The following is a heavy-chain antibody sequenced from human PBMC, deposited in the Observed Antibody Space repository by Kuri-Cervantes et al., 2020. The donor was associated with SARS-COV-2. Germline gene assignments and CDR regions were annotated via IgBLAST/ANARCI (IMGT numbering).Heavy chain of an antibody. CDR1: GGSISSGDYY. J-gene: IGHJ3*02. CDR2: IYYSGST. D-gene: IGHD3-3*01. V-gene: IGHV4-30-4*08. Sequence: LRLSCTVSGGSISSGDYYWSWIRQPPGKGLEWIGYIYYSGSTYYNPSLKSRVTISVDTSKNQFSLKLSSVTAADTAVYYCARSCPITIFGVVTDAFDIWGQGTMVTVSS. CDR3: ARSCPITIFGVVTDAFDI.